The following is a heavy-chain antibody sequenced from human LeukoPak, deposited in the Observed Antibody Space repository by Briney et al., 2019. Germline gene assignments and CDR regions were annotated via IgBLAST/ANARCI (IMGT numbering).Heavy chain of an antibody. CDR2: FDPEDGET. D-gene: IGHD5-12*01. V-gene: IGHV1-24*01. J-gene: IGHJ6*02. Sequence: GSVKVSCKVSGYTLTELSMHWVRQAPGKGLEWMGGFDPEDGETIYAQKFQGRVTMTEDTSTDTAYMELSSLRSEDTAVYYCATAPRYSGYVDYYGMDVWGQGTTVTASS. CDR1: GYTLTELS. CDR3: ATAPRYSGYVDYYGMDV.